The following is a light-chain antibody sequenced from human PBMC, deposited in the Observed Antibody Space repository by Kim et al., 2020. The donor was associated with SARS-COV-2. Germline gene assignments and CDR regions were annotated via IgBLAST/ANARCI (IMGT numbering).Light chain of an antibody. J-gene: IGKJ2*01. CDR1: QSVSSY. Sequence: SLSPGDRATPSCRASQSVSSYLAWYQHKPGQAPRLLISDASNRATGIPARFSGSGSGTDFTLTISSLEPEDFAVYYCQQRSNWPVTFGQGTKLEI. CDR2: DAS. CDR3: QQRSNWPVT. V-gene: IGKV3-11*01.